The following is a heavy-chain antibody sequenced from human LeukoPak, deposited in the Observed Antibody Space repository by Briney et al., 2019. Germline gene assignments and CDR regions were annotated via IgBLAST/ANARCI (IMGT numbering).Heavy chain of an antibody. CDR1: GFTFSSYS. V-gene: IGHV3-21*01. CDR2: ISSSSSYI. J-gene: IGHJ5*02. CDR3: ARDRASLLEWLPNWFDP. Sequence: GGSLRLSCAASGFTFSSYSMNWVRQAPGKGLEWVSSISSSSSYIYYADSVKGRFTISRDNAKNSLYLQMNSLRAEDTAVYYCARDRASLLEWLPNWFDPWGQGTLVTVSS. D-gene: IGHD3-3*01.